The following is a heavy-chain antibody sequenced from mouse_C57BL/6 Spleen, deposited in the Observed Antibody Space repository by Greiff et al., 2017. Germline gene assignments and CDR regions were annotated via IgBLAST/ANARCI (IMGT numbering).Heavy chain of an antibody. V-gene: IGHV6-3*01. Sequence: EVQGVESGGGLVQPGGSMKLSCVASGFTFSNYWMNWVRQSPEKGLEWVAQIRLKSDNYATHYAESVKGRFTISRDDSKSSVYLQMNNLRAENTGIYYCTGGYYGSSYAMDYWGQGTSVTVSS. CDR3: TGGYYGSSYAMDY. D-gene: IGHD1-1*01. CDR1: GFTFSNYW. J-gene: IGHJ4*01. CDR2: IRLKSDNYAT.